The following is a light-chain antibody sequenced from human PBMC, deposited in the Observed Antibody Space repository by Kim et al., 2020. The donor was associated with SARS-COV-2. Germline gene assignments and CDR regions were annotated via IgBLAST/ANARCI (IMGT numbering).Light chain of an antibody. J-gene: IGKJ1*01. CDR2: AAS. Sequence: ASVGDRVTITCRASQNIANSLAWYQQKPGKVPQVLIYAASTLQSGVPSRFSGSGSGTDFTLTIGSLQTEDFATYYCQQYNSAPWTFGPGTKVDIK. V-gene: IGKV1-27*01. CDR1: QNIANS. CDR3: QQYNSAPWT.